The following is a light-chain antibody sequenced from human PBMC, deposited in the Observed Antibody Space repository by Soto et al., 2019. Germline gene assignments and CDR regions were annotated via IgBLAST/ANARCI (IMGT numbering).Light chain of an antibody. CDR1: QSLNSL. J-gene: IGKJ1*01. CDR2: HAS. CDR3: QQYMSYS. V-gene: IGKV1-5*01. Sequence: DIQMTQSPSTLSASVGDRVTITFRASQSLNSLLAWYQQKPGRAPKLLIYHASTLESGVPSRFSGSGSGTEFTLTISSLQPDDFATYYCQQYMSYSFGQGTKVDIK.